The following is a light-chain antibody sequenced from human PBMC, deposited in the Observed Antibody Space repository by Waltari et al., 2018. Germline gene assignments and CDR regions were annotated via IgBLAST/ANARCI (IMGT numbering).Light chain of an antibody. CDR3: QKYGTLPAT. CDR1: QSVGRT. J-gene: IGKJ1*01. Sequence: EIVLTQSPGTLSLSPGERANLSCRTTQSVGRTLAWYQQKPGQAPRLLIYDASSRATGIPDRFSGSGYGTDFSLTISRLEPEDFAVYYCQKYGTLPATFGQGTKVEIK. V-gene: IGKV3-20*01. CDR2: DAS.